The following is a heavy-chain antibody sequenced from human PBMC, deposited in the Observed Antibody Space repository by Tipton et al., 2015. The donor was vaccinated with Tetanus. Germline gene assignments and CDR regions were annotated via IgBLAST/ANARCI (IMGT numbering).Heavy chain of an antibody. J-gene: IGHJ6*03. V-gene: IGHV4-61*01. CDR1: GGSVNRGSYY. CDR2: LLYGANT. CDR3: ARGALFDYYYYMDV. Sequence: PGLVKPSETLSLTCSVSGGSVNRGSYYWSWVRQPPGKGLEWVGYLLYGANTKYNPSLKSRVTISGDTSKNQFSLRLTSVNAADTAVYYCARGALFDYYYYMDVWGKGTTVTVSS.